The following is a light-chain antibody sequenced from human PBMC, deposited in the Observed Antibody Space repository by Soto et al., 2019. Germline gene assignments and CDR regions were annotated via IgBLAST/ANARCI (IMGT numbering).Light chain of an antibody. CDR3: QQSYTTPIT. CDR1: QTIVNY. V-gene: IGKV1-39*01. J-gene: IGKJ1*01. CDR2: AAS. Sequence: DIQMTQSPSSLSASVGDRVTITCRASQTIVNYLNWYQQKPGKAPKLLIYAASSLQSGVPSRFSGSGSGTDFTLTISSLQPEDFATYHCQQSYTTPITFGQGTKVDSK.